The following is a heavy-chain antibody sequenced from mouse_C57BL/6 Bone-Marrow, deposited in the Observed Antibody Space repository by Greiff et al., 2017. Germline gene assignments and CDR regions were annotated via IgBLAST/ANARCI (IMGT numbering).Heavy chain of an antibody. V-gene: IGHV8-8*01. J-gene: IGHJ2*01. Sequence: QVTLKVSGPGILQPSQTLSLTCSFSGFSLSTFGMGVGWIRQPSGKGLEWLAHIWWDDDKYYKPALKSRLTISKDTSKNQVFLKIANVYTADTATYYCARGTYYYDSSRFDYWGQGTTLTVSS. CDR1: GFSLSTFGMG. CDR3: ARGTYYYDSSRFDY. CDR2: IWWDDDK. D-gene: IGHD1-1*01.